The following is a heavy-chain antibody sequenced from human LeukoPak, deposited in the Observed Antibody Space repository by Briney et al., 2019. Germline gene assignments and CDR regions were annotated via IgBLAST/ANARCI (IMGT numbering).Heavy chain of an antibody. D-gene: IGHD4-23*01. V-gene: IGHV3-33*01. J-gene: IGHJ4*02. CDR3: ARDRRRRWPEHRLDY. CDR1: GFTFSSYG. Sequence: SGRSLRLSRAASGFTFSSYGMHWVRQAPGKGLEWVAVIWYDGSNKYYADSVKGRFTISRDNSKNTLYLQMNSLRAEDTAVYYCARDRRRRWPEHRLDYWGQGTLVTVSS. CDR2: IWYDGSNK.